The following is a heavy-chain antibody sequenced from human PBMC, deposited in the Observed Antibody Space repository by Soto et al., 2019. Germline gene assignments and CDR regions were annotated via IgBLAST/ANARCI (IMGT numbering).Heavy chain of an antibody. D-gene: IGHD5-18*01. CDR2: VYYSGST. Sequence: PSETLSLTCTVSGGSVSSSSYYWGWVRQPPGKGLEWIGSVYYSGSTYYNPSLESRVTISVDKSKNQFSLKLMSLSADDTAVYYCAKLNPGYPRITPWGQGTLVTVSS. V-gene: IGHV4-39*01. CDR3: AKLNPGYPRITP. J-gene: IGHJ5*02. CDR1: GGSVSSSSYY.